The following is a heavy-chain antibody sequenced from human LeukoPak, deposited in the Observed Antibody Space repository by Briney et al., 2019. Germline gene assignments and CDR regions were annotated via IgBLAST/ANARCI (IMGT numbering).Heavy chain of an antibody. D-gene: IGHD5-18*01. CDR1: GYSISSGYY. V-gene: IGHV4-38-2*02. CDR2: IHHSGST. J-gene: IGHJ5*02. CDR3: ARGLRGYSYSFWFDP. Sequence: PSETLSLTCTVSGYSISSGYYWGWIRQPPGKGLEWIGSIHHSGSTYYNPSLKSRVTISVDTSKNQFSLKLSSVTAADTAVYYCARGLRGYSYSFWFDPWGQGTLVTVSS.